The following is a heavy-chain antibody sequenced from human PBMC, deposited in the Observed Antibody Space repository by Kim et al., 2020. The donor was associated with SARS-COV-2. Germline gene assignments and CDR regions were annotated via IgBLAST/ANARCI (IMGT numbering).Heavy chain of an antibody. CDR1: GGSLNSYF. CDR3: TKFGFFSLDY. Sequence: SETLSLTCTVSGGSLNSYFWSWIRRPPGKGLEWIGYIYYTGSTNYNPSLKSRVTMSVDTSKNQFSLRLSSLTASDTAVYNWTKFGFFSLDYCGQGTLVT. D-gene: IGHD3-16*01. V-gene: IGHV4-59*13. CDR2: IYYTGST. J-gene: IGHJ4*02.